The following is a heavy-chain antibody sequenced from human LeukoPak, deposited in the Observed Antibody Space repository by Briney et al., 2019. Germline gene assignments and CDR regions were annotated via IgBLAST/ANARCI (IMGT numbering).Heavy chain of an antibody. D-gene: IGHD5-24*01. J-gene: IGHJ4*02. Sequence: GGSLRLSCTASGFTFSSYWMSWVRQAPGKGLEWVANIKQDGSEKDYVDSVKGRFTISRDNAKNSLYLQMNSLRAEDTAIYYCTRVGYIDEGIDYWGQGTLVTVSS. CDR2: IKQDGSEK. CDR1: GFTFSSYW. CDR3: TRVGYIDEGIDY. V-gene: IGHV3-7*04.